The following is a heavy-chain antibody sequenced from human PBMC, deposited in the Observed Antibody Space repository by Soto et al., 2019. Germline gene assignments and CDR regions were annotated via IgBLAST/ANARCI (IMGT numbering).Heavy chain of an antibody. CDR2: IVVGSGNT. CDR3: AADLGRTRGYYYGMDV. D-gene: IGHD3-10*01. J-gene: IGHJ6*02. V-gene: IGHV1-58*01. Sequence: QMQLVQSGPEVKKPGTSVKVSCKASGFTFTSSAVQWVRQARGQRLEWIGWIVVGSGNTNYAQKFQERVTITRDMSTSTAYMELSSLRSEDTAVYYCAADLGRTRGYYYGMDVWGQGTTVTVSS. CDR1: GFTFTSSA.